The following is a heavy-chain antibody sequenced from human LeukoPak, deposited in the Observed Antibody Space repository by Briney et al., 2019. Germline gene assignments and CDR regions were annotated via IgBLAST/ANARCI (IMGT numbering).Heavy chain of an antibody. Sequence: SETLSLTCTVSGGSISGGSYYWSWIRQPAGKGLEWIGRIYTSGSTNYNPSLKSRVTISVDTSKNQFSLKLSSVTAADTAVYYCASTDIVATDRYFDYWGQGTLVTVSS. CDR3: ASTDIVATDRYFDY. J-gene: IGHJ4*02. D-gene: IGHD5-12*01. CDR1: GGSISGGSYY. V-gene: IGHV4-61*02. CDR2: IYTSGST.